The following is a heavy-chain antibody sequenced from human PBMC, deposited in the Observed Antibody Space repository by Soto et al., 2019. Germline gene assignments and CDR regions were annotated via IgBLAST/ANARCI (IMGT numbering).Heavy chain of an antibody. CDR2: IFYNGNT. J-gene: IGHJ5*02. Sequence: SETLSLTCTVSGGSLSSSSYYWGWIRQPPGKGLEWIGNIFYNGNTYYNPSLKSRVTISVDTSKNQFSLKLSSVTAADTAVYYCALNQYKGGAATGKFDAWGQGTLVTVPS. CDR1: GGSLSSSSYY. CDR3: ALNQYKGGAATGKFDA. V-gene: IGHV4-39*01. D-gene: IGHD2-15*01.